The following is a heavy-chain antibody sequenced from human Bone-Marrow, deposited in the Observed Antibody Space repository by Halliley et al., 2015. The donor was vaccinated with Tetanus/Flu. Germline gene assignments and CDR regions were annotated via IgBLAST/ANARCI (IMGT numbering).Heavy chain of an antibody. Sequence: AMVWYDGSKTYYADSVKGRFTTSRDNPKNTVYLQMTRLRAEDTALYYCARDYGLSSSGYLDDWGQGTPVAVSS. CDR3: ARDYGLSSSGYLDD. J-gene: IGHJ4*02. D-gene: IGHD6-13*01. V-gene: IGHV3-33*01. CDR2: VWYDGSKT.